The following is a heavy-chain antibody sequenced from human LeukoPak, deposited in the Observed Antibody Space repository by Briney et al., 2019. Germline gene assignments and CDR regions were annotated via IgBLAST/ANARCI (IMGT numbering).Heavy chain of an antibody. CDR2: ISWDGGST. Sequence: GGSLRLSCAASGFTFDDYTMHWVRQAPGKGLEWVSLISWDGGSTYYADSVKGRFTISRDNSKNTLYLQMNSLRAEDTAVYYCAKETYDILTGYSHYFDYWGQGTLVTVSS. CDR1: GFTFDDYT. D-gene: IGHD3-9*01. CDR3: AKETYDILTGYSHYFDY. V-gene: IGHV3-43*01. J-gene: IGHJ4*02.